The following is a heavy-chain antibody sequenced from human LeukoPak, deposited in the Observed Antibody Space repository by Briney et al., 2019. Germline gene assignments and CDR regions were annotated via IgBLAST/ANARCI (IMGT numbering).Heavy chain of an antibody. CDR2: ISGSGGST. D-gene: IGHD6-13*01. CDR1: GFTFSSYA. CDR3: ARDIIAAAGPYYFDY. Sequence: PGGSLRLSRAASGFTFSSYAMSWVRQAPGKGLEWVSAISGSGGSTYYADSVKGRFTISRDNSKNTLYLQMNSLRAEDTAVYYCARDIIAAAGPYYFDYWGQGTLVTVSS. V-gene: IGHV3-23*01. J-gene: IGHJ4*02.